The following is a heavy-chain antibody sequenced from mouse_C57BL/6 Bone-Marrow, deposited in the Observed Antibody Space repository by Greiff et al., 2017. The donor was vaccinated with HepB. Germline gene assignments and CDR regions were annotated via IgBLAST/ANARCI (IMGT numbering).Heavy chain of an antibody. CDR2: IHPSDSDT. CDR3: ARGPRRLLYYYAMDY. J-gene: IGHJ4*01. CDR1: GYTFTSYW. D-gene: IGHD3-2*02. Sequence: QVQLQQPGAELVKPGASVKVSCKASGYTFTSYWMHWVKQRPGQGLEWIGRIHPSDSDTNYNQKFKGKATLTVDKSSSTAYMQLSSLTSEDSAVYYGARGPRRLLYYYAMDYWGQGTSVTFSS. V-gene: IGHV1-74*01.